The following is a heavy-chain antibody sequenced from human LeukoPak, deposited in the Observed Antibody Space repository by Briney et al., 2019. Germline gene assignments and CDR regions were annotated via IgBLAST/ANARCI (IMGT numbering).Heavy chain of an antibody. D-gene: IGHD3-10*01. V-gene: IGHV4-39*01. CDR1: GDSISSSSYY. CDR3: ARQRAYYGSGSYYSGFDY. J-gene: IGHJ4*02. CDR2: IYYSGST. Sequence: PSETLSLTCTVSGDSISSSSYYWAWIRQPPGKGLGWIGCIYYSGSTHYNPSLETRVTMSVDTSKNQLSLKLTSVTAADAAVYYCARQRAYYGSGSYYSGFDYWGQGALITVSS.